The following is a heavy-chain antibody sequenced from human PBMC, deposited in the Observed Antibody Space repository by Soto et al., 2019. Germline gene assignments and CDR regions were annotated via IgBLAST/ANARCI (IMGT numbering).Heavy chain of an antibody. V-gene: IGHV3-33*01. CDR2: ILDDGSNK. CDR3: ARDGYGDYRSVFDY. CDR1: GFTFSSYG. D-gene: IGHD4-17*01. J-gene: IGHJ4*02. Sequence: QVQLVESGGGVVQPGRSLRLSCAASGFTFSSYGMHCVRQAPGKGLDCVAVILDDGSNKYYADSVKGRFTISRDNSKNTIYLQINSLRAEYTAVYYCARDGYGDYRSVFDYWGQGTLVTVSS.